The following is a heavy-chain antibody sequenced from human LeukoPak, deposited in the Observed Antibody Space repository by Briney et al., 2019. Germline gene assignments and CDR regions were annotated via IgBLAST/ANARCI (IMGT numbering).Heavy chain of an antibody. Sequence: SETLSLTCAVYGGSFSGYYWSWIRQPPGKGLEWIGEINHSGSTNYNPSLKSRVTISVDTSKNQFSLKLSSVTAADTAVYYCARRGLWLAKDWGQGTLVTVSS. CDR1: GGSFSGYY. D-gene: IGHD6-19*01. J-gene: IGHJ4*02. V-gene: IGHV4-34*01. CDR3: ARRGLWLAKD. CDR2: INHSGST.